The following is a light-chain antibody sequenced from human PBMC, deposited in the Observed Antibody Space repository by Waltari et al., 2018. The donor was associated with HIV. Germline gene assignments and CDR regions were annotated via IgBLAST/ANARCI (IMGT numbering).Light chain of an antibody. J-gene: IGLJ2*01. CDR2: DNN. Sequence: QSVLTQPPAVSAAPGQTVTISCSGSSSNIANNYVSWYQHLPGTAPKLLIYDNNRGSSGIPDRFSGSKSGTSATLAIAGLQTGDEADYYCGTWDTSLSAGVFGGGTKVTVL. CDR3: GTWDTSLSAGV. CDR1: SSNIANNY. V-gene: IGLV1-51*01.